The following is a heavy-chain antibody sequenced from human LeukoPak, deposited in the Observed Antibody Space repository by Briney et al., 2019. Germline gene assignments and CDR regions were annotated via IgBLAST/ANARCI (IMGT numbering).Heavy chain of an antibody. CDR2: LYSSGGP. Sequence: PSETLSLTCTVSGDSINSGIYYWNWIRQPAGKGLEWIGRLYSSGGPNYPPSLKSRVTISVDMSKNQFSLNLSSVTAADTAVYYCARSYSTSSLDYWGQGILVTVSS. D-gene: IGHD2/OR15-2a*01. V-gene: IGHV4-61*02. CDR3: ARSYSTSSLDY. J-gene: IGHJ4*02. CDR1: GDSINSGIYY.